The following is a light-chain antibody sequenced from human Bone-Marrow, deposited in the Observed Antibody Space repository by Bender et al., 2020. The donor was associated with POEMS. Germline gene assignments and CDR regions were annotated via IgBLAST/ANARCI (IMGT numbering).Light chain of an antibody. CDR2: EGN. J-gene: IGLJ1*01. CDR3: FSYAGSSTYV. V-gene: IGLV2-23*01. Sequence: QSALTQPASVSGSPGHSITISCSGISTDVGNSDLVSWYQQRPGKAPKLMIYEGNKRPSGVSHRFSGSKSGNTASLTISGLQAEDEADYYCFSYAGSSTYVFGTGTKVTVL. CDR1: STDVGNSDL.